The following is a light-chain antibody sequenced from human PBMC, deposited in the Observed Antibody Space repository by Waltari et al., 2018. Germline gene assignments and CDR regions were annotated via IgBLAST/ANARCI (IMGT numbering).Light chain of an antibody. V-gene: IGLV1-47*01. Sequence: SVLPHPPSPSRNLGQRVLFSCSGCRPNIRSTYVSWYQQLPGTAPKLLIYRNNQRPSGVPDRFSGSKSGTSASLAISGLRSEDEADYYCAAWDDSLSGRVFGGGTKVTVL. CDR3: AAWDDSLSGRV. J-gene: IGLJ3*02. CDR1: RPNIRSTY. CDR2: RNN.